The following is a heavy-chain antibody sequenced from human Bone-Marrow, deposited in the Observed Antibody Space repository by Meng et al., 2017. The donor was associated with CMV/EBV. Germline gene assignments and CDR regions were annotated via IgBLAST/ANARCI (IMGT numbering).Heavy chain of an antibody. CDR1: VGTFSSYT. D-gene: IGHD3-3*01. J-gene: IGHJ5*02. CDR3: ARDGTGYDFWSARNWFDP. V-gene: IGHV1-69*04. Sequence: SVKVSCKASVGTFSSYTISWVRQAPGQGLEWMGRIIPILGIANYAQKFQGRVTITADKSTSTAYMELSSLRSEDTAVYYCARDGTGYDFWSARNWFDPWGQGTLVTVSS. CDR2: IIPILGIA.